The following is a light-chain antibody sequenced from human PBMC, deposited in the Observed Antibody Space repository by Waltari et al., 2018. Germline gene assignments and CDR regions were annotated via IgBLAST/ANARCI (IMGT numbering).Light chain of an antibody. Sequence: QSVLTQPTSVSGAPGQRVTISCTGSSSNIGAGHDVHWYQAFPGTAPKLLIYGTNHRPSGAHDGFSGSKSGSSASLAINGLQAEDEADYYCQSFDNNLSGGVVFGGGTKVTVL. V-gene: IGLV1-40*01. J-gene: IGLJ3*02. CDR2: GTN. CDR1: SSNIGAGHD. CDR3: QSFDNNLSGGVV.